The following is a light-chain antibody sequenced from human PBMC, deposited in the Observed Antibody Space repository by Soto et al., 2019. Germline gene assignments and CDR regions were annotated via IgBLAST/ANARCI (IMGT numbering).Light chain of an antibody. V-gene: IGKV3-20*01. J-gene: IGKJ2*03. CDR3: QEYGGSPRC. CDR1: QSVFNNN. Sequence: EIVLTQSPGTLSLSPGERTTLSCRASQSVFNNNLAWYQQKPGQAPRLLMCGASSRATDIPDRFSGSGSGTDFTLTISRLEPEYFAIYQCQEYGGSPRCFGQGTKLEIK. CDR2: GAS.